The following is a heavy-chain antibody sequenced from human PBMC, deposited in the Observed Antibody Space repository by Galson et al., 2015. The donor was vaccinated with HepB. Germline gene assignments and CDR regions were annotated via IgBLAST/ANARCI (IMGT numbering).Heavy chain of an antibody. CDR1: RLTFSNNG. D-gene: IGHD2-8*01. CDR3: AKSTGPNAYDTIDD. J-gene: IGHJ4*02. CDR2: ISSSGGST. Sequence: SLRLSCAASRLTFSNNGMTWVRQAPGKGLEWVSSISSSGGSTVYAESVRGRFTISRDNSQNTLSLQMNSLRAEDTALYYCAKSTGPNAYDTIDDWGQGPL. V-gene: IGHV3-23*01.